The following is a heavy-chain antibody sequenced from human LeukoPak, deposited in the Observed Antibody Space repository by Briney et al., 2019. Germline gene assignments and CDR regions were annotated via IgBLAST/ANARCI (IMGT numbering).Heavy chain of an antibody. Sequence: SETLSLMCSVYGGSFIDYFWSWIRQSPGKGLEWIGEIDDGGNTNYNPSLMSRVIVAMEKSKKQFSLVMRSVTAADTAVYYCARFSRITWGDWGDSFDVWSQGVTVIVSS. J-gene: IGHJ3*01. CDR1: GGSFIDYF. CDR2: IDDGGNT. D-gene: IGHD2-21*02. V-gene: IGHV4-34*01. CDR3: ARFSRITWGDWGDSFDV.